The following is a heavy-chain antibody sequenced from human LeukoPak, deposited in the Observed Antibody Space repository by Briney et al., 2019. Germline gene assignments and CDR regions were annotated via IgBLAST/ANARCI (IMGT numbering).Heavy chain of an antibody. V-gene: IGHV3-21*01. J-gene: IGHJ4*02. D-gene: IGHD4-23*01. CDR3: ARDYGGGNYFDY. CDR1: GFTFSSYS. CDR2: ISSSSSYM. Sequence: GGSLRLSCAASGFTFSSYSMNWVRQAPGKGLEWVSSISSSSSYMYYADSVKGRFTISRDNAKNSLYLQMNRLRAEDTAVYYCARDYGGGNYFDYWGQGTLVTVSS.